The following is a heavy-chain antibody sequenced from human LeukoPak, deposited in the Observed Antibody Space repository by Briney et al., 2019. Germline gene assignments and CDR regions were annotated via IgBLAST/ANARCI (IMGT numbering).Heavy chain of an antibody. CDR2: VNPNNGDT. J-gene: IGHJ4*02. D-gene: IGHD1-26*01. CDR3: ARVGPTQD. Sequence: GGSLRLSCAASGFTFSSYAMHWVRQAPGQGLEWVGWVNPNNGDTTYTEKFQGRITVTRDTSISTASLELSRLRTNDTAVYYCARVGPTQDWGQGTLVTVSS. CDR1: GFTFSSYA. V-gene: IGHV1-2*02.